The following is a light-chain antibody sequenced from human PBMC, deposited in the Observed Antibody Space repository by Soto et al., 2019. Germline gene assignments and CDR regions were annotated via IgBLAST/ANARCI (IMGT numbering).Light chain of an antibody. CDR1: SADIGGYDF. CDR3: SSFAGSHVA. CDR2: DVT. J-gene: IGLJ2*01. Sequence: QSALTQPRSVSGSPGQSVTISCTGTSADIGGYDFVSWYQQDPGKAPELMIYDVTKRPSGVPGRFSGSKSGNTAALTISGLQAEDESDYYCSSFAGSHVAFGGGTKLTVL. V-gene: IGLV2-11*01.